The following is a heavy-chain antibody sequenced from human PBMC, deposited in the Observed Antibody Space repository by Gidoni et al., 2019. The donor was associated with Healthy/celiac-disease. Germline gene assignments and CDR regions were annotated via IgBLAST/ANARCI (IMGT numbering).Heavy chain of an antibody. CDR3: ARDPGNSGYDYFDY. Sequence: EGELVESGGGWVQPGGSVRRSCAAGGATVSSSESNWVRQAQGKGLAWVSCISSSGSTISYADSVKGLFTISRHHAKNSLYLQLNSLRAEHTAVYYCARDPGNSGYDYFDYWGQGTLVTVSS. CDR2: ISSSGSTI. CDR1: GATVSSSE. J-gene: IGHJ4*02. D-gene: IGHD5-12*01. V-gene: IGHV3-48*03.